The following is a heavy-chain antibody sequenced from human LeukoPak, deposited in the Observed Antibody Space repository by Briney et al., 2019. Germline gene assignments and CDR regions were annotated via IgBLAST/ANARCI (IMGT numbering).Heavy chain of an antibody. CDR2: IYYSGST. J-gene: IGHJ4*02. CDR3: ARERAKIQPSIFDY. D-gene: IGHD5-24*01. V-gene: IGHV4-39*01. CDR1: GGSISSTSYY. Sequence: PSETLSLTCTVSGGSISSTSYYWGWIRQPPGKGLEWIGSIYYSGSTYYNPSLKSRVTISVDTSKNQFSLKLSSVTAADTAVYYCARERAKIQPSIFDYGGQGTLVTASS.